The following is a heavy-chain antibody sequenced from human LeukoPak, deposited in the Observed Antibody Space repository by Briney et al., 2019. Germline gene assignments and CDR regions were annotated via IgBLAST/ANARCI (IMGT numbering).Heavy chain of an antibody. J-gene: IGHJ4*02. V-gene: IGHV5-51*01. Sequence: GESLKISCKGSGYSFTTYWIGWVRQMPGKGLEWMGIIYPGDSDTRYSPSFQGQVTFSADKSINTAYLQWSSLKASDTAMYYCARQNAGYCGGGSCYLSDYWGQGTLVTVSS. CDR2: IYPGDSDT. D-gene: IGHD2-15*01. CDR1: GYSFTTYW. CDR3: ARQNAGYCGGGSCYLSDY.